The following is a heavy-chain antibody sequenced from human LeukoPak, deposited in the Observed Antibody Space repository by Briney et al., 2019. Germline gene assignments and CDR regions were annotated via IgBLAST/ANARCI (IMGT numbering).Heavy chain of an antibody. Sequence: GGSLRLSCLASGFTVSTSYMSWVRQAPGRGLEWVSVIYSGGNTYYADSVKGRFIISRDNSKNTLFLQMNSLRAEDTAVYYCARFTGHGDYDGGLDHWGQGTLVTVSS. V-gene: IGHV3-66*01. CDR2: IYSGGNT. CDR1: GFTVSTSY. J-gene: IGHJ4*02. D-gene: IGHD4-17*01. CDR3: ARFTGHGDYDGGLDH.